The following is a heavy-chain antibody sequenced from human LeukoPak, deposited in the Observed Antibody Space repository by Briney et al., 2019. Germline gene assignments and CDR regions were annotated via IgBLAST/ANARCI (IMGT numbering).Heavy chain of an antibody. CDR1: GLILSSYA. CDR3: AKHPPMGQDYFDS. J-gene: IGHJ4*02. CDR2: ISSSGGST. D-gene: IGHD3-10*01. Sequence: GGSLRLSCTAPGLILSSYAMSWVRQAPGQGLEWVAGISSSGGSTYYAKSVKGRFNISRDKSKNTVFLQLNSLSAEDTAVYFCAKHPPMGQDYFDSWGQGTLVAVSS. V-gene: IGHV3-23*01.